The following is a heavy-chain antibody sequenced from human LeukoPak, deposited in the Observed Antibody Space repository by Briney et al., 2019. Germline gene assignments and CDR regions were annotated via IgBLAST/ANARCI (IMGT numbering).Heavy chain of an antibody. CDR3: ARVGATHFDY. V-gene: IGHV4-39*02. D-gene: IGHD1-26*01. CDR2: ICSGGNT. J-gene: IGHJ4*02. CDR1: GGSVSSSYY. Sequence: SETLSLTCIVSGGSVSSSYYWGWIRQTPGKGLEWIGSICSGGNTCYNPSLRSRVTIFADSSKNQFYLIMTSVTAADTAVYYCARVGATHFDYWGQGTLVTVSS.